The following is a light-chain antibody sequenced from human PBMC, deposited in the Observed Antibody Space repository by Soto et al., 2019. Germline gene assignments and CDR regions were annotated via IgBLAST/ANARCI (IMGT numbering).Light chain of an antibody. CDR3: QQYNNWPPYT. V-gene: IGKV3-15*01. J-gene: IGKJ2*01. CDR2: GAS. Sequence: EIVMTQSPANLSVSPGERATLSCRASQTVSSNLAWYQQTPGQAPRLLIYGASTRATGIPARFSGSGSGTEFTLTISSLQSEDFPVYYCQQYNNWPPYTFGQGTKLEIE. CDR1: QTVSSN.